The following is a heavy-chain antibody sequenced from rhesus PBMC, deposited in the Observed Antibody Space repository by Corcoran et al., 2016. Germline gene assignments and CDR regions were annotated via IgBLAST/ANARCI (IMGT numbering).Heavy chain of an antibody. V-gene: IGHV4-169*02. CDR3: ARECIAAAGTGDY. CDR1: GGSISSSY. CDR2: IYGSGSST. J-gene: IGHJ4*01. Sequence: QLQLQESGPGLVKPSETLSVTCAVSGGSISSSYWSWIRQAPGKGLEWIGYIYGSGSSTNYNPSLKSRVTLSVDTSKNQLSLKLSSVTTADTAVYYCARECIAAAGTGDYWGQGVLVTVSS. D-gene: IGHD6-25*01.